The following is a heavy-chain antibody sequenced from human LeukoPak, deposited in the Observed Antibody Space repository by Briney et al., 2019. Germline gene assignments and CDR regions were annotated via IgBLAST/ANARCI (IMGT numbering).Heavy chain of an antibody. CDR1: GFTFSLYW. Sequence: GGSLRLSCVVSGFTFSLYWMNWVRQAPGKGLEWVANIKQDGSEEYYVDSVKGRFTISRDNSKNTLYLQMNSLRAEDTAVYYCASLVVPAALGFDYWGQGTLVTVSS. CDR3: ASLVVPAALGFDY. D-gene: IGHD2-2*01. J-gene: IGHJ4*02. CDR2: IKQDGSEE. V-gene: IGHV3-7*01.